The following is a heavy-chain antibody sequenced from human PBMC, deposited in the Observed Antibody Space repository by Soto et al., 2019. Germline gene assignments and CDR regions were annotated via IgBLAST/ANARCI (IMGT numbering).Heavy chain of an antibody. CDR2: ISAYNGNT. CDR1: GYTFTSYG. Sequence: ASVKVSCKASGYTFTSYGISWVRQAPGQGLEWMGWISAYNGNTNYAQNLQGRVTMTTDTSTSTAYMELRSLRSDDTAVYYCARPNIALAGTQGGFYYGLDVWGQGTTVTVSS. D-gene: IGHD6-19*01. J-gene: IGHJ6*02. CDR3: ARPNIALAGTQGGFYYGLDV. V-gene: IGHV1-18*01.